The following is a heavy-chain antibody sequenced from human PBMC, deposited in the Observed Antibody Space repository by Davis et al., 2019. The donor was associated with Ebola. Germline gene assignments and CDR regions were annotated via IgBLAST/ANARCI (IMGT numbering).Heavy chain of an antibody. V-gene: IGHV1-8*03. CDR2: MNPNSGNT. CDR3: ARAGGSSWSRYYYYYMDV. CDR1: GYTFTSYD. J-gene: IGHJ6*03. Sequence: ASVKVSCKASGYTFTSYDINWVRQATGQGLEWMGWMNPNSGNTGYAQKFQGRVTITRNTSISTAYMELSSLRSEDTAVYYCARAGGSSWSRYYYYYMDVWGKGTTVTVSS. D-gene: IGHD6-13*01.